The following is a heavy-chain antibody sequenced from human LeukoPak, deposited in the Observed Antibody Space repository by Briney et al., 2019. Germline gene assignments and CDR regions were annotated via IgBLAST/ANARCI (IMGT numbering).Heavy chain of an antibody. CDR3: ARDLRLTMIATPLRAFDI. V-gene: IGHV3-30*03. CDR2: ISYDGSNK. Sequence: PGGSLRLSCAASGFTFSSYGIHWVRQAPGKGLEWVAVISYDGSNKYYADSVKGRFTISRDNSKNTLYLQMNSLRAEDTAVYYCARDLRLTMIATPLRAFDIWGQGTMVTVSS. CDR1: GFTFSSYG. J-gene: IGHJ3*02. D-gene: IGHD3-22*01.